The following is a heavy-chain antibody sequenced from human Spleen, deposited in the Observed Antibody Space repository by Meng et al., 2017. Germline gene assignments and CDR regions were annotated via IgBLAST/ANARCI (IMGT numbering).Heavy chain of an antibody. CDR3: ARDEDISAAGFLFGDF. V-gene: IGHV1-2*06. J-gene: IGHJ4*01. D-gene: IGHD6-13*01. CDR2: INPQSGDT. CDR1: GYTFTAYW. Sequence: GQLVQSGAELRKPVASVRVSCKSAGYTFTAYWIHWVRQAPGQGLEWMGHINPQSGDTLYAQKFQGRISMTRDTSISTAYVELSGLTFDDTAIYYCARDEDISAAGFLFGDFWGHGTLVTVSS.